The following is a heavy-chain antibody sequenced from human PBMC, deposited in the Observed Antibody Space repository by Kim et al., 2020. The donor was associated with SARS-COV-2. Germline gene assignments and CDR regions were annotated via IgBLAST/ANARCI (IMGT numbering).Heavy chain of an antibody. J-gene: IGHJ4*01. V-gene: IGHV4-59*08. CDR2: IYDSGST. D-gene: IGHD2-15*01. CDR3: ARTGGAVGGY. CDR1: GGSISDYN. Sequence: SETLSLTCTASGGSISDYNWSWFRQPPGKGLEWIGCIYDSGSTIYNPSLKSRVTISRDMSKNQFSLELTSVTAADTAAYYCARTGGAVGGYWGHGTLVT.